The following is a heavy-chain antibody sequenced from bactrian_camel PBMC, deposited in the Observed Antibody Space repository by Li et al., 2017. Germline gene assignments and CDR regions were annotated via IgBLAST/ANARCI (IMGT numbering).Heavy chain of an antibody. J-gene: IGHJ4*01. CDR2: INHGGTIT. CDR3: AARVCYYGTSIVFAASSYTY. V-gene: IGHV3S26*01. CDR1: GYTYNRNC. Sequence: QVQLVESGGGSVQAGGSLRLSCAASGYTYNRNCMAWFRQAPGQGREGVATINHGGTITTYADSVKGRFTISRDTAKNTLYLQMNSLKPEDTGLYFCAARVCYYGTSIVFAASSYTYWGQGTQVTVS. D-gene: IGHD6*01.